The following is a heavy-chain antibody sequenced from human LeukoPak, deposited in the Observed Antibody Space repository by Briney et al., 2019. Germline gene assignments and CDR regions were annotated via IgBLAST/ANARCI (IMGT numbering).Heavy chain of an antibody. CDR2: IYYSGRN. CDR3: ARHVAASPGAGAFDI. CDR1: GGSISNNSYY. V-gene: IGHV4-39*01. Sequence: PSETLSLTCSVSGGSISNNSYYWGWIRQPPGKGLEWIGSIYYSGRNYYNPSLKSRVTISVDTSKNHFSLKLSSMIAADTAYYYCARHVAASPGAGAFDIWGQGTIVTVSS. D-gene: IGHD6-6*01. J-gene: IGHJ3*02.